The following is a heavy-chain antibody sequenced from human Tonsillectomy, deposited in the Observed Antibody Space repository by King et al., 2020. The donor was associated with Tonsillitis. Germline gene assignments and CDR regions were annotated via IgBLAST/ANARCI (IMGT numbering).Heavy chain of an antibody. J-gene: IGHJ4*02. V-gene: IGHV3-21*01. D-gene: IGHD3-9*01. CDR1: GFTFSSYS. CDR2: ISSSSSYI. Sequence: QLVQSGGGLVKPGGSLRLSCAASGFTFSSYSMNWVRQAPGKGLEWVSSISSSSSYIYCADSVKGRFTISRDNAKNSLYLQMNSLRAEDTAVYYCARDMNPDYDILTGYYGYYFDYWGQGTLVTVSS. CDR3: ARDMNPDYDILTGYYGYYFDY.